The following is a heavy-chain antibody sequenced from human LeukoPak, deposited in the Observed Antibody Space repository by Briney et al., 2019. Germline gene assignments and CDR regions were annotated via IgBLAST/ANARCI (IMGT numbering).Heavy chain of an antibody. CDR3: ARDLSGWYGH. CDR1: GFTFSSYG. Sequence: GGSLRLSCAASGFTFSSYGMSWVRQAPGKGLEWVSSISSSSSYIYYADSVKGRFTISRDDSKKTLYLQMNNLGDEDTAVYYCARDLSGWYGHWGQGTLVTVSS. V-gene: IGHV3-21*01. CDR2: ISSSSSYI. D-gene: IGHD6-19*01. J-gene: IGHJ5*02.